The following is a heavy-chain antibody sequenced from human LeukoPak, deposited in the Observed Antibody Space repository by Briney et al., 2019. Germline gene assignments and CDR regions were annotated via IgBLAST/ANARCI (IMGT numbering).Heavy chain of an antibody. CDR2: ISGTVGST. CDR3: AKTRAGNSSGRDPGWPMDY. V-gene: IGHV3-23*01. D-gene: IGHD3-22*01. J-gene: IGHJ4*02. Sequence: PGGSLRLSCAASGFTFSSYAMSWVRQAPGKGLEWVSAISGTVGSTYYADSVKGRFIISRDNSKNTVYLQINNLRAEDTALYYCAKTRAGNSSGRDPGWPMDYWGQGTLVTVSS. CDR1: GFTFSSYA.